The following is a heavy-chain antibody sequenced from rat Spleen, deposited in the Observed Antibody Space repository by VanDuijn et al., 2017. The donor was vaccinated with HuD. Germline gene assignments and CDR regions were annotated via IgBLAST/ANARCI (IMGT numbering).Heavy chain of an antibody. CDR1: GFTFSNYD. J-gene: IGHJ3*01. D-gene: IGHD1-12*01. Sequence: EVQLVESGGGLVQPGRSLKLSCAASGFTFSNYDMAWVRQAPTKGLEWVASISPSGGSTYYRDSVKGRFTVSRDNAKSTLYLQMDSLRSEDTATYYCARQRVYYEPFGFAYWGQGTLVTVSS. V-gene: IGHV5-25*01. CDR3: ARQRVYYEPFGFAY. CDR2: ISPSGGST.